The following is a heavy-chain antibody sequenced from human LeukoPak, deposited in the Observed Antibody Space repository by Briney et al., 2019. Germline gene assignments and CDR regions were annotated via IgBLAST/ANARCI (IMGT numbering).Heavy chain of an antibody. D-gene: IGHD6-19*01. CDR2: INHSGST. V-gene: IGHV4-34*01. J-gene: IGHJ4*02. CDR1: GGSFSGYY. CDR3: ARGHGSGWFLASKKLGVDY. Sequence: PSETLSLTCAVYGGSFSGYYWSWIRQPPGKGLEWIGEINHSGSTNYNPSLKSRATISVDTSKNQFSLKLSSVTAADTAVYYCARGHGSGWFLASKKLGVDYWGQGTLVTVSS.